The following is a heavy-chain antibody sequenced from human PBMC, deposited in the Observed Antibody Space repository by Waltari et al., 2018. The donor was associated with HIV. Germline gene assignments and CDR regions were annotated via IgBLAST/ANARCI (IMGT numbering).Heavy chain of an antibody. CDR3: AKPPGSSSPGS. CDR2: INGSGDNT. CDR1: GFTFDEYA. Sequence: EVHLVESGGGLVQPGRSLRLSCAASGFTFDEYAMHWVRQAPGKGLEWVSGINGSGDNTAYADSLKGRFTISRDNAKNSLSLQMNSLRVEDTALYYCAKPPGSSSPGSWGQGTLVTVSS. J-gene: IGHJ4*02. D-gene: IGHD6-6*01. V-gene: IGHV3-9*01.